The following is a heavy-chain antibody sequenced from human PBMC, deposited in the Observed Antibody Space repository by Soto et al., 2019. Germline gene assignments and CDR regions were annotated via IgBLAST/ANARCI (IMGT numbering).Heavy chain of an antibody. D-gene: IGHD6-13*01. CDR2: IYPGDSDT. Sequence: GGSLKISRKGFGYNFSSFWIGRVRPIPGKGLEWMGIIYPGDSDTRYSPSFQGQVTISADKSISTAYLQWSSLKASDTAMYYCARLAQAAAGNYYYGMDVWGQGTTVTV. V-gene: IGHV5-51*01. CDR3: ARLAQAAAGNYYYGMDV. J-gene: IGHJ6*02. CDR1: GYNFSSFW.